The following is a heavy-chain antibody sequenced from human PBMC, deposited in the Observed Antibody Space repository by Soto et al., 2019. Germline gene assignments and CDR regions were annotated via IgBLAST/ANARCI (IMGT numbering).Heavy chain of an antibody. D-gene: IGHD3-10*01. Sequence: QVQLVQSGAEVKKPESSVKVSCKASGGTFSSYAISWVRQAPGQGLEWMGGIIPIFGTANYAQKFQGRVTITADKSTSTAYMELSSLRSEDTAVYYCARAVTSYYYGSGSYTYYFDYWGQGTLVTVSS. J-gene: IGHJ4*02. CDR1: GGTFSSYA. V-gene: IGHV1-69*06. CDR3: ARAVTSYYYGSGSYTYYFDY. CDR2: IIPIFGTA.